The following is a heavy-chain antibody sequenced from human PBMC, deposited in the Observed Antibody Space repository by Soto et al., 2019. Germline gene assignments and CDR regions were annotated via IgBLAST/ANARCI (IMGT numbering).Heavy chain of an antibody. CDR1: GPSFNNHA. CDR2: ISYDGSNK. V-gene: IGHV3-30-3*01. D-gene: IGHD2-8*01. CDR3: AREGGSGGGCSFDF. J-gene: IGHJ4*02. Sequence: QVQLVESGGGVVQPGRSLRLSCAASGPSFNNHAMHWVRQAPGKGLEWVAFISYDGSNKCYADSVKGRFTISRDNSKNTLFLQMNSLRDEDTAVYYCAREGGSGGGCSFDFWGQGTLVTVSS.